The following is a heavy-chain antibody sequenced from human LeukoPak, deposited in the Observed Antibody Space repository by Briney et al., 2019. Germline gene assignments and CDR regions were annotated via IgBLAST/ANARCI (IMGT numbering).Heavy chain of an antibody. J-gene: IGHJ4*02. D-gene: IGHD3-10*02. CDR2: ISGSGGST. CDR1: GFTFSSYA. V-gene: IGHV3-23*01. CDR3: AKDMSEYYFHY. Sequence: PGGSLRLSCAASGFTFSSYAMSWVRQAPGKGLKWVSAISGSGGSTYYADSVKGRFTISRDNSKNTVYLHMNSLRAEDTAVYYCAKDMSEYYFHYWGQGTLVTVSS.